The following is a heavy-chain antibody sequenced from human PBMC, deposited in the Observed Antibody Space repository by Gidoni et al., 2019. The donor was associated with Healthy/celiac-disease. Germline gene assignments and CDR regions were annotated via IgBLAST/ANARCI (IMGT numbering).Heavy chain of an antibody. D-gene: IGHD5-12*01. CDR1: GFTFSSYA. CDR3: AKDIVATTNPFYYFDY. J-gene: IGHJ4*02. V-gene: IGHV3-23*01. CDR2: SSGSGGST. Sequence: EVQLLESWGGLVQPGGSLRLSCAASGFTFSSYARSWVRQAPGKGLGWVEASSGSGGSTYDADSVKGRFTISRDNSKNTLYLQMNSLRAEDTAVYYCAKDIVATTNPFYYFDYWGQGTLVTVSS.